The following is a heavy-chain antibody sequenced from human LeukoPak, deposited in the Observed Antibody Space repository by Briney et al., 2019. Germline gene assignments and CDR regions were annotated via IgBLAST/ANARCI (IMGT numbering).Heavy chain of an antibody. CDR3: ARWWSSGSWDRDFDY. CDR1: GFTFSSYW. CDR2: IKQDGSEK. V-gene: IGHV3-7*01. D-gene: IGHD6-13*01. Sequence: GGSLRLSCAASGFTFSSYWMSWVRQAPGKGLEWVANIKQDGSEKYYVDSVKGRFTISRDNAKNSLYLQMNSLRAEDTAVYYCARWWSSGSWDRDFDYWGQGTLVTVSS. J-gene: IGHJ4*02.